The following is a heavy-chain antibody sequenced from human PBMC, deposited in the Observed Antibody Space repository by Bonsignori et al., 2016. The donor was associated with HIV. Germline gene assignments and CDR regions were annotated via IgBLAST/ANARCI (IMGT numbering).Heavy chain of an antibody. CDR3: AKDLRPSSWGSVY. V-gene: IGHV3-23*01. Sequence: WIRQPPGKGLEWVSAISGSGGSTYYADSVKGRFTISRDNSKNTLYLQMNSLRAEDTAVYYCAKDLRPSSWGSVYWGQGTLVTVSS. CDR2: ISGSGGST. J-gene: IGHJ4*02. D-gene: IGHD7-27*01.